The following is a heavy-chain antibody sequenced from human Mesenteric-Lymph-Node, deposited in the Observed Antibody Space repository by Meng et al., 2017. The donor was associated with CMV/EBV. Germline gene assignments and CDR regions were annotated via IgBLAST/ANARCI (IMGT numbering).Heavy chain of an antibody. D-gene: IGHD3-3*01. Sequence: GESLKISCVASGFSFSSFGMQWVRQAPGKGLEWVAFIWHDGSNKYYADSVKGRFTISRDNSKNTLYLQMNSLRAEDTAVYYCAKDPNDFYGWYFDLWGRGTLVTVSS. CDR3: AKDPNDFYGWYFDL. CDR1: GFSFSSFG. CDR2: IWHDGSNK. V-gene: IGHV3-30*02. J-gene: IGHJ2*01.